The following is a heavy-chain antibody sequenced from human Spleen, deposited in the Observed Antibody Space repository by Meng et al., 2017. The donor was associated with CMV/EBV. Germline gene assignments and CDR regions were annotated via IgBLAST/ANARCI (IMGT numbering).Heavy chain of an antibody. CDR1: GGSISSSSYY. CDR3: ARDPVTIFGVVTYFNY. CDR2: IYYSGST. J-gene: IGHJ4*02. V-gene: IGHV4-39*07. D-gene: IGHD3-3*01. Sequence: QLQLQESGPGLVKPSETLSLTCTVSGGSISSSSYYWGWIRQPPGKGLEWIGSIYYSGSTYYNPSLKSRVTISVDTSKNQFSLKLSSVTAADTAVYYCARDPVTIFGVVTYFNYWGQGTLVTVSS.